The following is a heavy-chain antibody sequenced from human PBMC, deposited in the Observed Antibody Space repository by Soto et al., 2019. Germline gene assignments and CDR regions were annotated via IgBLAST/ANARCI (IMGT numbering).Heavy chain of an antibody. D-gene: IGHD4-4*01. J-gene: IGHJ5*02. CDR2: ISGSGGST. CDR3: AKQLLQFNWFDP. CDR1: GFTFSSYA. Sequence: GGSLRLSCAASGFTFSSYAMSWVRQAPGKGLEWVSAISGSGGSTYYADSVKGRFTISRDSSKNTLYLQMNSLRAEDTAVYYCAKQLLQFNWFDPWGQGTLVTVSS. V-gene: IGHV3-23*01.